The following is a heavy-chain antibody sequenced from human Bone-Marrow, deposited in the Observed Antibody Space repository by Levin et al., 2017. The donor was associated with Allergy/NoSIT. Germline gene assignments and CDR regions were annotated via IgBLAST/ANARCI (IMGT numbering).Heavy chain of an antibody. J-gene: IGHJ4*02. CDR3: ARRPYCSGGSCYSNFDW. V-gene: IGHV3-72*01. CDR2: IRNKVNSYTT. D-gene: IGHD2-15*01. Sequence: SGGSLRLSCAASGFTFSDHYMDWVRQGPGKGLEWVGRIRNKVNSYTTEYAASVTGRFTISRDDSKNSLYLQMNTLETEDTAVYYCARRPYCSGGSCYSNFDWWGQGTLVTDSS. CDR1: GFTFSDHY.